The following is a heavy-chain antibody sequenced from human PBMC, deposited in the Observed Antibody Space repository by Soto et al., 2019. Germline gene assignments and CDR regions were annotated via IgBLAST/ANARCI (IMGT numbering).Heavy chain of an antibody. D-gene: IGHD3-3*01. CDR2: IYYSGST. V-gene: IGHV4-31*03. J-gene: IGHJ6*02. CDR3: ARVVTIFGVVIRRHYYYGMDV. Sequence: QVQLQESGPGLVKPSQTLSLTCTVSGGSISSGGYYWSWIRQHPGKGLEWIGYIYYSGSTYYNPSLKSRVTISVDTSKNQFSLKLSSVTAADSVVYYCARVVTIFGVVIRRHYYYGMDVWGQGTTVTVSS. CDR1: GGSISSGGYY.